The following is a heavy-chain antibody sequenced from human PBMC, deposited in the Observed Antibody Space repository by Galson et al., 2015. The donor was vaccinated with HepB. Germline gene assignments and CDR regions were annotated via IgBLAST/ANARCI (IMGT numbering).Heavy chain of an antibody. V-gene: IGHV1-24*01. CDR1: GYTLTELS. CDR3: ARGGRLRRYSRLYYFDY. Sequence: QSGAEVKKPGASVKVSCKVSGYTLTELSMHWVRQAPGKGLEWMGGFDPEDGETIYAQKFQGRVTMTRNTSISTAYMELSSLRSEDTAVYYCARGGRLRRYSRLYYFDYWGQGTLVTVSS. J-gene: IGHJ4*02. CDR2: FDPEDGET. D-gene: IGHD6-13*01.